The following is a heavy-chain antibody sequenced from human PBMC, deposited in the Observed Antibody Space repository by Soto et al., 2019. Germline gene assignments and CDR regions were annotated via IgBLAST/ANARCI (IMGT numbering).Heavy chain of an antibody. J-gene: IGHJ6*02. D-gene: IGHD2-8*01. Sequence: GGSLRLSCAASGFTFSSYGMHWVRQAPGKGLEWVAVIWYDGSNKYYADSVKGRFTISRDNSKNTLYLQMNSLRAEDTAVYYCARARYAAAPAGMDVWGQGTTVTVS. CDR1: GFTFSSYG. CDR3: ARARYAAAPAGMDV. V-gene: IGHV3-33*01. CDR2: IWYDGSNK.